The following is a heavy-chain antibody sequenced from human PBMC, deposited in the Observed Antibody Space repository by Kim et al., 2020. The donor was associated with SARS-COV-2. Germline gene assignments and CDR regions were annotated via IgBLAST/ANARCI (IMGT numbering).Heavy chain of an antibody. J-gene: IGHJ4*02. V-gene: IGHV3-73*01. D-gene: IGHD3-22*01. CDR2: IRSKANSYAT. CDR1: GFTFSGSA. CDR3: TRPSIWDYDSSGYYYSADY. Sequence: GGSLRLSCAASGFTFSGSAMHWVRQASGKGLEWVGRIRSKANSYATAYAASVKGRFTISRDDSKNTAYLQMNSLKTEDTAVYYCTRPSIWDYDSSGYYYSADYWGQGTLVTVSS.